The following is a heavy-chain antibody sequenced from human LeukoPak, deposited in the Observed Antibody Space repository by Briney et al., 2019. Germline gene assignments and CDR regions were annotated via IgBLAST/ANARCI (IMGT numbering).Heavy chain of an antibody. CDR3: ARGVAVAVRYFDY. V-gene: IGHV4-59*01. CDR2: IYYSGST. D-gene: IGHD6-19*01. J-gene: IGHJ4*02. CDR1: GGSISSYY. Sequence: PSETLSLTCTVSGGSISSYYWSWIRQPPGKGLEWIGYIYYSGSTNYNPSLKSRVTISVDTSKNQFSLKLSSVTAADTAVYYCARGVAVAVRYFDYWGQGTLVTVSS.